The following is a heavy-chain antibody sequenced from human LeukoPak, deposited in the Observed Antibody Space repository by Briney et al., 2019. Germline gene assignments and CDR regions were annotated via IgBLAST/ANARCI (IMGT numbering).Heavy chain of an antibody. V-gene: IGHV4-39*07. Sequence: SETLSLTCTVSGGSISSSSYYWGWIRQPPGKGLEWIGSIYYSGSTYYNPSLTSRVTMSVDKSKNQFSLKLRSVTAADTAVYYCATRGGLAFDIWGQGTMVTVSS. D-gene: IGHD3-16*01. CDR3: ATRGGLAFDI. J-gene: IGHJ3*02. CDR2: IYYSGST. CDR1: GGSISSSSYY.